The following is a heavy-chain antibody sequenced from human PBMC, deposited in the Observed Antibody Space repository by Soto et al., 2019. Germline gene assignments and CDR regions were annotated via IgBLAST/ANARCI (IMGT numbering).Heavy chain of an antibody. CDR2: VFYSGST. CDR1: GDSISGYY. D-gene: IGHD3-3*01. J-gene: IGHJ4*02. CDR3: ARIERGYFVY. V-gene: IGHV4-59*08. Sequence: VQLQESGPGLVKPSETLSLICTVSGDSISGYYWTWIRQPPGKGLEWIGDVFYSGSTTYNPSLKSRVTISVDPPKNHFSLKLRSVTAADTAVYFCARIERGYFVYWGQGTLLTVSS.